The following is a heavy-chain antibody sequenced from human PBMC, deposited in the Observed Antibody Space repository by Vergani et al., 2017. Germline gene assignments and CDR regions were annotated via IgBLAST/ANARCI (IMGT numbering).Heavy chain of an antibody. CDR3: ARDRGIVGATIQPPQTLVD. V-gene: IGHV1-2*02. CDR1: GYTFTGYY. J-gene: IGHJ4*02. D-gene: IGHD1-26*01. CDR2: INPNSGGT. Sequence: QVQLVQSGAEVKKPGASVKVSCKASGYTFTGYYMHWVRQAPGQGLEWMGWINPNSGGTNYAQKFQGRVTMTRDTSISTAYMELSRLRSDDTAVYYCARDRGIVGATIQPPQTLVDWGQGTLVTVSS.